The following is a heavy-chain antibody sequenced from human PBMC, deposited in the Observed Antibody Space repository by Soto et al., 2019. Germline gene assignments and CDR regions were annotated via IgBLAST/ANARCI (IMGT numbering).Heavy chain of an antibody. CDR2: IYYSGST. Sequence: SETLSLTCTVSGGSISSSSYYWGWIHQPPGKGLEWIGSIYYSGSTYYNPSLKSRVTISVDTSKNQFSLKLSSVTAADTAVYYCARREWDRYCSGGSCYFDYWGQGTLVTVSS. J-gene: IGHJ4*02. V-gene: IGHV4-39*01. CDR1: GGSISSSSYY. D-gene: IGHD2-15*01. CDR3: ARREWDRYCSGGSCYFDY.